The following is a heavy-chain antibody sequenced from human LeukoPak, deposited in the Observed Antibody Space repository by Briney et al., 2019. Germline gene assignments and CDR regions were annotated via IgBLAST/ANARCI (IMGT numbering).Heavy chain of an antibody. CDR1: GFTFSTYG. Sequence: QPGRSLRLSCAASGFTFSTYGMHWVRQAPGKGLEWVAVISYDGSVKYYAESVKGRFTISRDNSKNTLYLEMNSLRAEDAAVYYCAKDYNLRTGNYFDYWGQGTLVTVSS. V-gene: IGHV3-30*18. J-gene: IGHJ4*02. CDR3: AKDYNLRTGNYFDY. D-gene: IGHD1-1*01. CDR2: ISYDGSVK.